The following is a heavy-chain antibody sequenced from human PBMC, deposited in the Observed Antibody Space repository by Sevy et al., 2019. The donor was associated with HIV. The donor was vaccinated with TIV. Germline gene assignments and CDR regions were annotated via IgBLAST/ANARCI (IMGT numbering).Heavy chain of an antibody. V-gene: IGHV3-15*01. CDR3: ATLSGNYWGDWLDP. Sequence: GGSLRLSCAASGVTFSNAWMSWVRQAPGKGLEWVGHIRSATDGGTTDYAAPVKGRFTISRHDSKNTVYLEMNSLKIEDTGVYFCATLSGNYWGDWLDPWGQGTLVTVSS. CDR1: GVTFSNAW. CDR2: IRSATDGGTT. D-gene: IGHD5-12*01. J-gene: IGHJ5*02.